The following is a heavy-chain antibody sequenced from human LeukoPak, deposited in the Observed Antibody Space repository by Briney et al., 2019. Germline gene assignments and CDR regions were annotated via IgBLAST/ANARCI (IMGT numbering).Heavy chain of an antibody. CDR3: VRDRGAYYYDTGY. V-gene: IGHV3-66*01. D-gene: IGHD3-22*01. Sequence: GSLRLSCAASGFAVSSTYMNWVRQAPGKGLEWVSVIYSDGTTYYADSVKGRFTISRDSSKNTLYLQMNGLRAEDTAVYYCVRDRGAYYYDTGYWGQGILVTVSS. CDR1: GFAVSSTY. J-gene: IGHJ4*02. CDR2: IYSDGTT.